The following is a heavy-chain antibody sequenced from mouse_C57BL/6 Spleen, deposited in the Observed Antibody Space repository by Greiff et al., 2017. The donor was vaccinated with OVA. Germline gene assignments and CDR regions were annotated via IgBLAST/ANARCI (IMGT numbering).Heavy chain of an antibody. CDR3: ARWDGSSRWYFDV. J-gene: IGHJ1*03. V-gene: IGHV1-7*01. CDR2: INPSSGYT. D-gene: IGHD1-1*01. CDR1: GYTFTSYW. Sequence: VQVVESGAELAKPGASVKLSCKASGYTFTSYWMHWVKQRPGQGLEWIGYINPSSGYTKYNQKFKDKATLTADKSSSTAYMQLSSLTYEDSAVYYCARWDGSSRWYFDVWGTGTTVTVSS.